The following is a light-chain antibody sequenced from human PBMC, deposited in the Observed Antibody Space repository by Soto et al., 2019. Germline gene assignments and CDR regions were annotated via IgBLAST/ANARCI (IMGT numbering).Light chain of an antibody. CDR3: QQRSNWPLT. Sequence: ETVLTQSPATLSLSPGERATLSCRASQSASSYLAWYQQKPGQAPRLLIYDASSRATGIPARFSGSGSGTDFTLTISSLEPEDFAVYYCQQRSNWPLTFGGGTKVEIK. J-gene: IGKJ4*01. V-gene: IGKV3-11*01. CDR2: DAS. CDR1: QSASSY.